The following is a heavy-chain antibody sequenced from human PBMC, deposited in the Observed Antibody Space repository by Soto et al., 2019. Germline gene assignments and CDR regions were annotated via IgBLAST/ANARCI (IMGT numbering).Heavy chain of an antibody. D-gene: IGHD6-19*01. Sequence: SETLSLTCTVSGGSISGYYWSWIRQPPGKGLEWIAYIYYSGSTNYNPPLKSRVTISVDTTKNQFSLKLSSVTAAVRAVYYCARDLAVAGSFDYWGQGTLVTVSS. CDR3: ARDLAVAGSFDY. CDR1: GGSISGYY. J-gene: IGHJ4*02. V-gene: IGHV4-59*01. CDR2: IYYSGST.